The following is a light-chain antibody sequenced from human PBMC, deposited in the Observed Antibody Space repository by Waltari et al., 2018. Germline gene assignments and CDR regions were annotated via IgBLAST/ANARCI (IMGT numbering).Light chain of an antibody. V-gene: IGKV1-39*01. Sequence: IELAQSPPSLSASVGDSVTITCRASQFINTYLNWYQQRPGEATPLLIYDASVLQIGVPSRFAGGGSGTDFTLTINGLQPEDLATYYCQHSFSGPPWTFGQGTKVKV. CDR3: QHSFSGPPWT. J-gene: IGKJ1*01. CDR2: DAS. CDR1: QFINTY.